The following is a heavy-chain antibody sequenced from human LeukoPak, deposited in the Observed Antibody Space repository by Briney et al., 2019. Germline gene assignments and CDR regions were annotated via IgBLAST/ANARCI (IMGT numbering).Heavy chain of an antibody. J-gene: IGHJ4*02. V-gene: IGHV3-9*01. Sequence: GGSLRLSCAASGFTFDDYAMPWVRQAPGKGLEWVSGISWNSGSIGYADSVKGRFTISRDNAKNSLYLQMNSLRAEDTALYYCAKDIGYNWNSIPDYWGQGTLVTVSS. CDR3: AKDIGYNWNSIPDY. CDR2: ISWNSGSI. CDR1: GFTFDDYA. D-gene: IGHD1-1*01.